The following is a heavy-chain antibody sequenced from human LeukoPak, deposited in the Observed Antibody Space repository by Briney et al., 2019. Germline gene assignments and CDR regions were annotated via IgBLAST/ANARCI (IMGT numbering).Heavy chain of an antibody. CDR2: ISYDGSNK. CDR3: VRGYCSSTSCYRFDY. J-gene: IGHJ4*02. D-gene: IGHD2-2*01. V-gene: IGHV3-30-3*01. Sequence: GGSLRLSCAASGFTFSSYAMHWVRQAPGEGLEWVAVISYDGSNKYYADSVKGRFTISRVNSKNTLYLQMNSLRAEDTAVYYCVRGYCSSTSCYRFDYWGQGTLVTVSS. CDR1: GFTFSSYA.